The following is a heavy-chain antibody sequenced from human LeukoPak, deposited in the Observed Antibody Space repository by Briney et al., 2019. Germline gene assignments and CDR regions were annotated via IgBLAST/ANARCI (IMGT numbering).Heavy chain of an antibody. J-gene: IGHJ4*02. V-gene: IGHV4-61*01. CDR2: IYYSGST. CDR1: GASISSGLYY. Sequence: KPSETLSLTCTVSGASISSGLYYWNWIRQPPGKGLEWIGYIYYSGSTNYNPSLKSRVTISVDTSKNQFSLKLSSVTAADTAVYYCARAGYQLALDYWGQGTLVTVSS. D-gene: IGHD2-2*01. CDR3: ARAGYQLALDY.